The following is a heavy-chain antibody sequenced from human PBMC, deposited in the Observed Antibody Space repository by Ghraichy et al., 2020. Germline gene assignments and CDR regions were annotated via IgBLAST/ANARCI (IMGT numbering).Heavy chain of an antibody. V-gene: IGHV1-69*04. CDR3: ARDRRIAATREPRKINWFDP. J-gene: IGHJ5*02. CDR2: IIPILGIA. Sequence: SVKVSCKASGGTFSSYTISWVRQAPGQGLEWMGRIIPILGIANYAQKFQGRVTITADKSTSTAYMELSSLRSEDTAVYYCARDRRIAATREPRKINWFDPWGQGTLVTVSS. D-gene: IGHD2-15*01. CDR1: GGTFSSYT.